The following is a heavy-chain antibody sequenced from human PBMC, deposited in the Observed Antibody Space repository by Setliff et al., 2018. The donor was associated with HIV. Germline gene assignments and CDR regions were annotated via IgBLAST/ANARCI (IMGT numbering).Heavy chain of an antibody. J-gene: IGHJ6*02. CDR3: ARDVEHMMDV. V-gene: IGHV1-18*01. Sequence: ASVKVSCKASGYTFTSYAISWVRQAPGQGLEWMGWISTYSDERSYAQNLQGRVTMTTDTSTSTAYMELRSLRFDDTAVYYCARDVEHMMDVWGQGTTVTVSS. CDR1: GYTFTSYA. CDR2: ISTYSDER.